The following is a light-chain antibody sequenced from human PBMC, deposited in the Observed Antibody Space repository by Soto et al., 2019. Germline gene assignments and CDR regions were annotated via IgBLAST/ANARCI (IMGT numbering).Light chain of an antibody. J-gene: IGKJ1*01. Sequence: DIQMTQSPSTLSASVGHRVTITCRASQSISSWLAWYQQKPGKAPKLLIYDASSLESGVPSRFSGSGSGTEFTLTISSLQPDDFAVYYCQQYGNSPQTFGQGTKVEIK. CDR3: QQYGNSPQT. CDR2: DAS. V-gene: IGKV1-5*01. CDR1: QSISSW.